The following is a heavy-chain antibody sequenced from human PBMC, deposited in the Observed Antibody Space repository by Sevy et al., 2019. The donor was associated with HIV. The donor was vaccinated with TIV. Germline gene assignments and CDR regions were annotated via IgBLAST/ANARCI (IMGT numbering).Heavy chain of an antibody. Sequence: GGSLRLSCAASGFTFSNYAMHWVRQAPGKGLEGVAVIWNDGSNKYYADSVKGRFTISRDNSKNTLYLQMNSLRVEDTAVYFCARGGDFNDRSAKRDFDYWGQGTLVTVSS. CDR2: IWNDGSNK. J-gene: IGHJ4*02. CDR1: GFTFSNYA. CDR3: ARGGDFNDRSAKRDFDY. D-gene: IGHD3-22*01. V-gene: IGHV3-33*01.